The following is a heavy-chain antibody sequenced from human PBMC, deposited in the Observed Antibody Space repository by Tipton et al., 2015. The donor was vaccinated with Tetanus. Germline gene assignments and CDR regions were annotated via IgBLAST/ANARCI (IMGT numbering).Heavy chain of an antibody. J-gene: IGHJ6*03. CDR1: GFTFSSYG. V-gene: IGHV3-30*04. CDR3: AKAPRPLPLAGTPPDGYYYMDV. Sequence: SLRLSCVPSGFTFSSYGMHWVRQAPGKGLEWVAVISFDGSSQHYADSVKSRFTISRDNSKNTLYLQMSSLRAEDTALYYCAKAPRPLPLAGTPPDGYYYMDVWGKGTTVTVSS. D-gene: IGHD6-19*01. CDR2: ISFDGSSQ.